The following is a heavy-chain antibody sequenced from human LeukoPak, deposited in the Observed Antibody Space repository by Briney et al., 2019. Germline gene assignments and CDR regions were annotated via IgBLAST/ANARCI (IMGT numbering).Heavy chain of an antibody. J-gene: IGHJ4*02. Sequence: ASVKVSCKAPGYTFPSYFMHWVRQAPGQGLEWMGIINPTGGSTTYAQKFQGRVTMTRDTSTSTVYMELSSLRSDDTAVYYCARTAARRFDYWGQGTLVTVSS. CDR3: ARTAARRFDY. CDR1: GYTFPSYF. V-gene: IGHV1-46*01. D-gene: IGHD6-6*01. CDR2: INPTGGST.